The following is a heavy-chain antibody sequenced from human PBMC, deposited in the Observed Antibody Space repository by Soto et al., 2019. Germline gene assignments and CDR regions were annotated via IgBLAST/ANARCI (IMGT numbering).Heavy chain of an antibody. CDR3: ARAISGYVT. V-gene: IGHV1-3*04. J-gene: IGHJ5*01. Sequence: GASVKVSCEASGITSTTYAIHWVRQDPGQGLEWMGWINTGNGNTRYSQRFLGRVSLTTDTSASTASMDLSSLTSEDTAVYYCARAISGYVTWG. D-gene: IGHD5-12*01. CDR1: GITSTTYA. CDR2: INTGNGNT.